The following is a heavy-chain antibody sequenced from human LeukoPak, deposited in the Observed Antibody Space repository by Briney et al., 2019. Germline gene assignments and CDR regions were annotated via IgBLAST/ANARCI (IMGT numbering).Heavy chain of an antibody. Sequence: PSETLSLTCTVSGGSISSSSYYWGWIRQPPGKGLEWIGSIYYSGSTYYNPSLKSRVTISVDTSKKQFSLKLSSVTAADTAVYYYARTVVGPYGMDVWSQGTTVTVSS. V-gene: IGHV4-39*01. CDR1: GGSISSSSYY. CDR3: ARTVVGPYGMDV. J-gene: IGHJ6*02. D-gene: IGHD4-23*01. CDR2: IYYSGST.